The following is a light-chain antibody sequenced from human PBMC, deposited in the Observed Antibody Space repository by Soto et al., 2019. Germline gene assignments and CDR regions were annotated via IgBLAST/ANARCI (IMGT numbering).Light chain of an antibody. CDR3: SSYTSSSTSDD. V-gene: IGLV2-14*01. Sequence: QSVLTQPASVSGSPGQSITISCTGTSSDVGGYNYVSWYQQHPGKAPKLMIYEVSNRPSGVSNRFSGSKSGNTASLTISGLQAEDESDYYCSSYTSSSTSDDFGTGTKLTVL. CDR2: EVS. CDR1: SSDVGGYNY. J-gene: IGLJ1*01.